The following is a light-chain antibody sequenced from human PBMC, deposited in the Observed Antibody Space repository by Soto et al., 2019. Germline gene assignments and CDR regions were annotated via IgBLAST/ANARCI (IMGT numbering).Light chain of an antibody. Sequence: QSALTQPTSASGSPGQSVTISCTGTSGVSWYQQHPGKAPKLLIYEVTKRPSGVPDRFSGSKSGNTASLTVSGLQAEDEADYYCSSYRGSNIFVVFGGGTKVTVL. V-gene: IGLV2-8*01. CDR1: SG. CDR3: SSYRGSNIFVV. CDR2: EVT. J-gene: IGLJ2*01.